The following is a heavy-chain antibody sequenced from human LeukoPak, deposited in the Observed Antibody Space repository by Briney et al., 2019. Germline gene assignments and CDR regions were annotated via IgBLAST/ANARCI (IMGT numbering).Heavy chain of an antibody. V-gene: IGHV1-46*01. CDR1: GYTFTSYY. CDR3: ARSSAGAAAGTVYFDY. Sequence: ASVKVSCKASGYTFTSYYMHWVRQAPGQGLGWMGIINPSGGSTSYAQKFQGRVTMTRDTSTSTVYMELSSLRSEDTAVYYCARSSAGAAAGTVYFDYWGQGTLVTVSS. CDR2: INPSGGST. D-gene: IGHD6-13*01. J-gene: IGHJ4*02.